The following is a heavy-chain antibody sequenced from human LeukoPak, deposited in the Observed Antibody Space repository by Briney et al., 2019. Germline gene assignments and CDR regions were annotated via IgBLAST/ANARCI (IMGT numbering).Heavy chain of an antibody. CDR1: GFTFSSYA. CDR3: AKSRLPVDY. Sequence: PGGSLRLSCAASGFTFSSYALSWVRQAPGKGLEWVSTISAGGGATNYADSVKGRFTISRDNSQNTLYLQMSSLRAEDTAVYYCAKSRLPVDYWGQGTLVTVSS. D-gene: IGHD5-18*01. CDR2: ISAGGGAT. V-gene: IGHV3-23*01. J-gene: IGHJ4*02.